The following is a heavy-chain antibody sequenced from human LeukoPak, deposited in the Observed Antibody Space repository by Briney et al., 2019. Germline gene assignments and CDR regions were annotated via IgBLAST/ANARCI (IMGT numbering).Heavy chain of an antibody. D-gene: IGHD2-15*01. CDR2: IDSDGSGT. Sequence: PGGSLRLSCAASGFTFTSYSMNWVRQAPGKGLVWVSRIDSDGSGTTYADSVKGRFTISRDNAKNTLYLQMNSLRVEDTAVYYCVRSVGGQIDYWGQGTLVTVSS. V-gene: IGHV3-74*01. CDR3: VRSVGGQIDY. CDR1: GFTFTSYS. J-gene: IGHJ4*02.